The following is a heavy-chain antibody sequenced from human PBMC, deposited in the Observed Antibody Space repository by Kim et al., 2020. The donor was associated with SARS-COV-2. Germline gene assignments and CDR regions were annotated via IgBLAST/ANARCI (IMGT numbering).Heavy chain of an antibody. CDR2: IDCSDGTT. Sequence: GGSLRLSCTTSGFTFTGYAMSWVRQAPGKGLEWVSRIDCSDGTTYYVDSVKGRFTISRDNSKNTLYLQMNTLSADDTAVYYCMKGGWGWIWDHWGQGTRVTVSS. CDR3: MKGGWGWIWDH. D-gene: IGHD2-2*03. V-gene: IGHV3-23*01. CDR1: GFTFTGYA. J-gene: IGHJ4*02.